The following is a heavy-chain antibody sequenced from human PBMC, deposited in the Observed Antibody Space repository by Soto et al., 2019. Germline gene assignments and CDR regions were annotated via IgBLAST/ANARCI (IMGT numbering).Heavy chain of an antibody. CDR2: IIPIFGTA. D-gene: IGHD2-15*01. J-gene: IGHJ6*02. CDR3: ASGIVVVVAATGGHYYYGMDV. V-gene: IGHV1-69*13. CDR1: GGTFSSYA. Sequence: GASVKVSCKASGGTFSSYAISWVRQAPGQGLEWMGGIIPIFGTANYAQKFQGRVTITADESTSTAYMELSSLRSEDTAVYYCASGIVVVVAATGGHYYYGMDVWGQGTTVTVSS.